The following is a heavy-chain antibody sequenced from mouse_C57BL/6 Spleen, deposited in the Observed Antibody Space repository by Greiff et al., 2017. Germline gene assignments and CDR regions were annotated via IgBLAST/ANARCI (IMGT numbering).Heavy chain of an antibody. CDR3: ARNGDGYFYYAMDY. J-gene: IGHJ4*01. CDR2: IWSGGST. D-gene: IGHD2-3*01. Sequence: QVQLQQSGPGLVQPSQSLSISCTVSGFSLTSYGVHWVRQSPGKGLEWLGVIWSGGSTDYNAAFISRLSISKDNSKSQVFFKMNSLPADDTAIFYCARNGDGYFYYAMDYWGQGTSVTVSS. V-gene: IGHV2-2*01. CDR1: GFSLTSYG.